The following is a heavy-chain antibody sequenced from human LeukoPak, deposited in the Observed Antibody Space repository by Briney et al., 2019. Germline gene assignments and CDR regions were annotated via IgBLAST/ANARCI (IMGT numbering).Heavy chain of an antibody. CDR2: MNPNSGNT. Sequence: GASVKVSCKASGYTFTSYDINWVRQATGQGLEWMGWMNPNSGNTGYAQKFQGRVTITRNTSISTACMELSSLRSEDTAVYYCARGHVVVVAAPYYYYYMDVWGKGTTVTVSS. V-gene: IGHV1-8*03. CDR1: GYTFTSYD. J-gene: IGHJ6*03. CDR3: ARGHVVVVAAPYYYYYMDV. D-gene: IGHD2-15*01.